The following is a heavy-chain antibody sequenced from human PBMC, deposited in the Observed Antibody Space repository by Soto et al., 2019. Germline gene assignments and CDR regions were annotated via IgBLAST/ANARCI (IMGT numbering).Heavy chain of an antibody. Sequence: GGSLRLSCAPSGLTFSSYAISWVRHAPGKGLEWDSGISGSGGSTYYADSVKGRFTISRDNSKNTLYLQMTSHRAEDTAVYFCAKDRRGYSGYSRFDYWGQGTLVTVSS. CDR1: GLTFSSYA. D-gene: IGHD5-12*01. CDR3: AKDRRGYSGYSRFDY. CDR2: ISGSGGST. V-gene: IGHV3-23*01. J-gene: IGHJ4*02.